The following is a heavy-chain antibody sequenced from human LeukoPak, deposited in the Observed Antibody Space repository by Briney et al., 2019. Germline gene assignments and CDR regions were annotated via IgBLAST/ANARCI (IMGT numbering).Heavy chain of an antibody. CDR2: ISGSGGST. J-gene: IGHJ4*02. D-gene: IGHD6-19*01. CDR1: GFTFSSYA. Sequence: PGGSLRLSCAASGFTFSSYAMSWVRQAPGKGLEWVSAISGSGGSTYYADSVKGRFTISRDNSKNTLYLQMNSLRAEDTAVYYCAKRNRIAVAGSVFDYWGRGTLVTVSS. CDR3: AKRNRIAVAGSVFDY. V-gene: IGHV3-23*01.